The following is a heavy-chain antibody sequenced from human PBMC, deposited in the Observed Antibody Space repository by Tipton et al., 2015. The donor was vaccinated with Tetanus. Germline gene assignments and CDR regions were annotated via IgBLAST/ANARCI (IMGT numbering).Heavy chain of an antibody. D-gene: IGHD3-22*01. CDR2: IRSDGSTT. CDR3: ARESYYDSSGYATYAFDI. J-gene: IGHJ3*02. CDR1: GFTISGYW. Sequence: SLRLSCAASGFTISGYWMHWVRQAPGKGLVWVSRIRSDGSTTYYADSVKGRFTTSRDNSKNTLYLQMNSLRAEDTAVYYCARESYYDSSGYATYAFDIWGQGTMVTVSS. V-gene: IGHV3-74*01.